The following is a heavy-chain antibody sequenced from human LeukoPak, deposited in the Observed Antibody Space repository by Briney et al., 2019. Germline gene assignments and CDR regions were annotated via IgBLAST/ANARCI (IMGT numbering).Heavy chain of an antibody. V-gene: IGHV4-59*01. D-gene: IGHD3-3*01. CDR1: GGSISSYY. CDR3: ARGVPEYYDFWGGYFYYFDY. Sequence: SETLSLTCTVSGGSISSYYWSWVRQPPGKGLEWIGYIYYSGSTNYNPSLKSRVTISVDTSKNQFSLKLTSVTAAVTAVYYCARGVPEYYDFWGGYFYYFDYWGQGTLVTVSS. CDR2: IYYSGST. J-gene: IGHJ4*02.